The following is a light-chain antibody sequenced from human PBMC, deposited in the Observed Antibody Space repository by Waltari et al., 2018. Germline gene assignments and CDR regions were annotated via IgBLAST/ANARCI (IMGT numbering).Light chain of an antibody. CDR1: QSVFYRSDNKND. CDR3: QQYYRSRT. J-gene: IGKJ1*01. Sequence: DIVMTQSPDPLAVSLGERATIDCKSSQSVFYRSDNKNDLAWYQHKPGQPPKLLFYWASTRESGVPDRVSAGGSGTDFTLTINNLQAEDVAVYYCQQYYRSRTFGQGTKVEIK. CDR2: WAS. V-gene: IGKV4-1*01.